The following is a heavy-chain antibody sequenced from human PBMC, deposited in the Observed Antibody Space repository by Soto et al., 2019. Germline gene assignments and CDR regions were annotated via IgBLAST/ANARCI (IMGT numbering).Heavy chain of an antibody. Sequence: QITLKESGPTLVKPTQTLTLTCTFSGVSLSTSGVGVGWIRQPPGKALEWLALIYWDDDKRYSPSLKSRRTITKDTSKKQVVLTMPNMDPVDTATYYCAHYDYYYGMDVVGQGTTVTVSS. J-gene: IGHJ6*02. CDR2: IYWDDDK. V-gene: IGHV2-5*02. CDR1: GVSLSTSGVG. CDR3: AHYDYYYGMDV.